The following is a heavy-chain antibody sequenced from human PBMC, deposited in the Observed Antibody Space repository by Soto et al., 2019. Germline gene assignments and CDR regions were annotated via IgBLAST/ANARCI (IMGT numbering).Heavy chain of an antibody. CDR1: GFTFSSYA. V-gene: IGHV3-30-3*01. CDR3: ASSPNYGDYVGAWFDP. CDR2: ISYDGSNK. J-gene: IGHJ5*02. D-gene: IGHD4-17*01. Sequence: QVQLVESGGGVVQPGRSLRLSCAASGFTFSSYAMHWVRQAPGKGLEWVAVISYDGSNKYYADSVKGRFTISRDNPKNTLYLQMNSLRAEYTAVYYCASSPNYGDYVGAWFDPWGQGTLVTVSS.